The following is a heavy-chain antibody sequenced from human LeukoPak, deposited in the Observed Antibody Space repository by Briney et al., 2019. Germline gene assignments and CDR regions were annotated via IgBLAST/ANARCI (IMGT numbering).Heavy chain of an antibody. CDR2: IYSGGST. V-gene: IGHV3-53*01. Sequence: GGSLRLSCAASGFTVSSYYMSWVRQAPGKGLEWVSVIYSGGSTYYSDSAKGRFTISRGNSKNTLYLQINSLRAEDTAVYYCARLAPHYYYYYMDVWGKGTTVTVSS. D-gene: IGHD3-3*02. CDR3: ARLAPHYYYYYMDV. J-gene: IGHJ6*03. CDR1: GFTVSSYY.